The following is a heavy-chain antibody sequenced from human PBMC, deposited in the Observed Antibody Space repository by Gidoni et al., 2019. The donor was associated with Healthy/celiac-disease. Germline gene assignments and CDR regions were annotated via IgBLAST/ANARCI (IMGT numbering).Heavy chain of an antibody. CDR1: GFTFDDYA. D-gene: IGHD4-17*01. J-gene: IGHJ4*02. V-gene: IGHV3-9*01. CDR3: AKDSSPTVY. Sequence: EVQLVESGGGLVQPGRSLRLSCAASGFTFDDYAMHWVRQAPGKGLEWVSGISWNSGSIGYADSVKGRFTISRDNAKNSLYLQMNSLRAEDTALYYCAKDSSPTVYWGQGTLVTVSS. CDR2: ISWNSGSI.